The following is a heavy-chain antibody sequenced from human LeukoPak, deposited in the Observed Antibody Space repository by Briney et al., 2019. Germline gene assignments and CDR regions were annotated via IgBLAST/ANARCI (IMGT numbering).Heavy chain of an antibody. CDR1: GGSVISSTYD. J-gene: IGHJ4*02. Sequence: SETLSLTCTVSGGSVISSTYDWAWIRQPPGKGLEWIGSIYYSGTTYYNPPLKSRVTISVDASKDQVSLKLNSVTAADTAVYYCARLFPSCISTTCDFDYWGQGTLVSVSS. CDR2: IYYSGTT. CDR3: ARLFPSCISTTCDFDY. V-gene: IGHV4-39*01. D-gene: IGHD2-2*01.